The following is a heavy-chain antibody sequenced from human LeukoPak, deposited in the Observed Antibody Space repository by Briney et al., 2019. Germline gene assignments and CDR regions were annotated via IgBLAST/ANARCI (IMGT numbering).Heavy chain of an antibody. CDR1: GFTFSSYA. D-gene: IGHD6-13*01. Sequence: GGSLRLSCAASGFTFSSYAMHWVRQAPGKGLEWVAVISYDGSNKYYADSVKGRFTISRDNSNNTLYLQMNSLRAEDTAVYYCARVGKAAAGLDYWGQGTLVTVSS. V-gene: IGHV3-30-3*01. CDR3: ARVGKAAAGLDY. CDR2: ISYDGSNK. J-gene: IGHJ4*02.